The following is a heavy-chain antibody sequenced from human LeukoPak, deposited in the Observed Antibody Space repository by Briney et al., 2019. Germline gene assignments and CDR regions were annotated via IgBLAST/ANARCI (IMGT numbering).Heavy chain of an antibody. CDR3: ARQTGSGLFILP. J-gene: IGHJ4*02. Sequence: SETPSLTCTVSGVSISTSNSYWGWIRQPPGKGLEWIGSMYYTGNTYYNASLKSQVSISIDTSKNQFSLRLTSVTAADTAVYYCARQTGSGLFILPGGQGTLVTVSS. D-gene: IGHD3/OR15-3a*01. CDR1: GVSISTSNSY. CDR2: MYYTGNT. V-gene: IGHV4-39*01.